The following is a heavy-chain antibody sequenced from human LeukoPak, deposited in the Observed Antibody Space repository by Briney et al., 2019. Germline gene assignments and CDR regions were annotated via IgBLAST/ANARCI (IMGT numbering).Heavy chain of an antibody. CDR2: ISYDGSNK. J-gene: IGHJ4*02. V-gene: IGHV3-30*18. Sequence: GGSLRLSCAASGFTFSSYGMHWVRQAPGKGLEWVSVISYDGSNKYYADSVKGRFTISRDNSKNTLYLQMNSLRAEDTAVYYCAKDRGYGEHEPFESWGQGSLVTVSS. D-gene: IGHD4/OR15-4a*01. CDR1: GFTFSSYG. CDR3: AKDRGYGEHEPFES.